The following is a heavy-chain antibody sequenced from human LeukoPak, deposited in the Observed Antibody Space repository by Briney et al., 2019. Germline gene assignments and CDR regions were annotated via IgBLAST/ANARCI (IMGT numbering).Heavy chain of an antibody. V-gene: IGHV4-34*01. CDR1: GGSFSGYY. Sequence: ASETLSLTCAVYGGSFSGYYWSWIRQPPGKGVEWIGEINHSGSTNYNPSLKSRVTISVDTSKNQFSLKLSSVTAADTAVYYCARGNLGGPGWFDPWGQGTLVTVSS. CDR3: ARGNLGGPGWFDP. J-gene: IGHJ5*02. D-gene: IGHD1-14*01. CDR2: INHSGST.